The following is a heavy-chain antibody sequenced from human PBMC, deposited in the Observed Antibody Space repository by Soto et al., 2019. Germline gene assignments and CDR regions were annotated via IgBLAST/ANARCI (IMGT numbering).Heavy chain of an antibody. CDR1: GYTFTNYA. CDR2: INTGNGNT. Sequence: QVQLVQSGAEVKKPGASVKVSCKASGYTFTNYAMHWVRQAPGQRLEGMGWINTGNGNTKYSQKFQGRGTITRDTSASTPYMELSILTAVDPSVYYCAREQVFVTTSPHWYFDLWGRGTLVTVSS. J-gene: IGHJ2*01. V-gene: IGHV1-3*04. D-gene: IGHD4-4*01. CDR3: AREQVFVTTSPHWYFDL.